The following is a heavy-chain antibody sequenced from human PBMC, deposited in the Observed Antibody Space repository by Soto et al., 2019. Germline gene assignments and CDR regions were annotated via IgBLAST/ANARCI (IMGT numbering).Heavy chain of an antibody. V-gene: IGHV4-34*01. CDR2: INHSGST. CDR3: ARGGALGSCSGGSCYHHGSPRTRSNLDI. J-gene: IGHJ3*02. Sequence: QVQLQQSGAGLLKPSETLSLTCAVYGGSFSGYYWSWIRQPPGKGLEWIGEINHSGSTNYNPSLKSRVTISVDTSKNQFSLKLSSVTAADTAVYYCARGGALGSCSGGSCYHHGSPRTRSNLDIWGQGTMVTVSS. D-gene: IGHD2-15*01. CDR1: GGSFSGYY.